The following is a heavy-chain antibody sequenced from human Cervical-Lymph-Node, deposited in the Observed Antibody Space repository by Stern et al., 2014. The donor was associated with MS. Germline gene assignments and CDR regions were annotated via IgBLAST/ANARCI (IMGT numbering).Heavy chain of an antibody. J-gene: IGHJ4*02. CDR3: ARFDFSNNYFDY. D-gene: IGHD4-11*01. Sequence: QLQLQESGPGLVKPSQTLSLACTVSGGSISTGGYFWSWIRQHPGKDLEWIGYIYYTGNTYYHPSLKSRVTISVDTSKNQFSLKLTSVTAADTAVYYCARFDFSNNYFDYWGPGTLVTVSS. CDR2: IYYTGNT. V-gene: IGHV4-31*03. CDR1: GGSISTGGYF.